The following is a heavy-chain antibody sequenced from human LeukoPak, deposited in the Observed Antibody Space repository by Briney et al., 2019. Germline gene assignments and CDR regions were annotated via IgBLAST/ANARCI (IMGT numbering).Heavy chain of an antibody. CDR3: ARKPTYYYDSSGYSPYYYGMDV. D-gene: IGHD3-22*01. CDR2: ISSSSSYI. V-gene: IGHV3-21*01. J-gene: IGHJ6*02. Sequence: GRSLRLSCAASGFTFSSYSMNWVRQAPGKGLEWVSSISSSSSYIYYADSVKGRFTISRDNAKNSLYLQMNSLRAEDTAVYYCARKPTYYYDSSGYSPYYYGMDVWGQGTTVTVSS. CDR1: GFTFSSYS.